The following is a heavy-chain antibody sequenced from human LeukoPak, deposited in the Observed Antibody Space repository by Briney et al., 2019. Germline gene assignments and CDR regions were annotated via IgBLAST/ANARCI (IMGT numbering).Heavy chain of an antibody. V-gene: IGHV3-30*02. Sequence: PGGSLRLSCAASGFTFSSYGMHWVRQAPGKGLEWVAFIRYDGSNKYYADSVKGRFTISRDNSKNTLYLQMNSLRAEDTAVYYCAKDIFEYYGSGRGSYFDYWGQGTLVTVSS. CDR3: AKDIFEYYGSGRGSYFDY. D-gene: IGHD3-10*01. CDR1: GFTFSSYG. J-gene: IGHJ4*02. CDR2: IRYDGSNK.